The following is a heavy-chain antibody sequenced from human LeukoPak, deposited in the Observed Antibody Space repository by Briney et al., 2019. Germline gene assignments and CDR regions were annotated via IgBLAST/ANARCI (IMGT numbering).Heavy chain of an antibody. D-gene: IGHD2-15*01. J-gene: IGHJ4*02. V-gene: IGHV3-30*02. CDR3: ANGDCRGGRCSSGAY. Sequence: GGSLTLSCVASGFIFNTYGKHWVRQAPGKGLEWVAYTRDDGSKNWYGDSVKGRFTIFRDNSKNTLYLQMNSLRGEDTAVYYCANGDCRGGRCSSGAYWGQGTLVAVSS. CDR2: TRDDGSKN. CDR1: GFIFNTYG.